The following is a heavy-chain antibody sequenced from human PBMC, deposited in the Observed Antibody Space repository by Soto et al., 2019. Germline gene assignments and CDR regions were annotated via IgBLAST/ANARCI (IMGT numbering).Heavy chain of an antibody. CDR2: ISGSGGST. CDR1: GFTFSSYA. D-gene: IGHD4-17*01. CDR3: AKGGRLRPIRGNIDY. V-gene: IGHV3-23*01. Sequence: PGGSLRLSCAASGFTFSSYAMSWVRQAPGKGLEWVSAISGSGGSTYYADSVKGRFTISRDNSKNTLYLQMNSLRAEDTALYYCAKGGRLRPIRGNIDYWGQGTLVTVSS. J-gene: IGHJ4*02.